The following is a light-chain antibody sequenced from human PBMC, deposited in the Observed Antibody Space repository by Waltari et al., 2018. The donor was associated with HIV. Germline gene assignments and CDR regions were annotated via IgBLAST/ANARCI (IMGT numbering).Light chain of an antibody. Sequence: SYDLTQPPSVSVFSGQPATVPCSGVNLAHKYRSWYQQRSGQSPVLVIYQDTKRPPGIPERFFGSTSENTATLTIYETQPLDEAHYSCQAWDSGTIVFGGGTNLTVL. CDR2: QDT. CDR1: NLAHKY. V-gene: IGLV3-1*01. J-gene: IGLJ3*02. CDR3: QAWDSGTIV.